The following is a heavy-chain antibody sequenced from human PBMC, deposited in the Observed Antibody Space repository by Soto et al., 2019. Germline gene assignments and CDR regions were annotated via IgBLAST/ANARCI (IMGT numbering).Heavy chain of an antibody. V-gene: IGHV4-38-2*01. Sequence: SETLSLTCAVSGYSISSGYYWGCIRQPPGKGLEWIGSIYHSGSTYYNPSLKSRVTISVDTSKNQFSLKLSSVTAADTAVYYCARVSSSYGTGNYFDYWGQGTLVTVSS. CDR3: ARVSSSYGTGNYFDY. CDR1: GYSISSGYY. D-gene: IGHD3-10*01. CDR2: IYHSGST. J-gene: IGHJ4*02.